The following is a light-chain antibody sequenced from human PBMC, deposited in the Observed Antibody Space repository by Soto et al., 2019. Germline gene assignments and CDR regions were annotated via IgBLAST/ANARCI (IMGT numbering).Light chain of an antibody. CDR2: AAS. CDR3: EKYNSVPL. V-gene: IGKV1-27*01. CDR1: QGISNS. J-gene: IGKJ3*01. Sequence: DIQMTQSPSSLSASVGDRVTITCRASQGISNSIAWYQQKPGKAPKLLISAASTLQSGVPSRFSGSGSGTDFTLTISSLEPEHVATYSCEKYNSVPLIGPGAKVHIK.